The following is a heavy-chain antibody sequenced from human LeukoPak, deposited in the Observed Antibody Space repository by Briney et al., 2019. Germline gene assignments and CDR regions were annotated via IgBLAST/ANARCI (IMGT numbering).Heavy chain of an antibody. CDR3: ARALDSLGGLSLPDF. CDR2: IHPRTGNP. CDR1: GYSFTNYA. V-gene: IGHV7-4-1*02. J-gene: IGHJ4*02. D-gene: IGHD3-16*01. Sequence: GASVKVSCKASGYSFTNYAMNWVPQAPGQGLEFMGWIHPRTGNPAYAQGFSGRFVFSLDTSVTTTYLQISDLKAEDTAVYFCARALDSLGGLSLPDFWGQGTLVTVSS.